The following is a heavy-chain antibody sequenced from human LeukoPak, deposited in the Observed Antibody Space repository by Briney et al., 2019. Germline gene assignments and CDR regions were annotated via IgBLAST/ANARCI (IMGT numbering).Heavy chain of an antibody. D-gene: IGHD5-18*01. J-gene: IGHJ4*02. V-gene: IGHV4-59*01. CDR3: ASRGKYSYGFDY. CDR1: GGSISSYY. Sequence: PLETLSLTCAVYGGSISSYYWSWIRQPPGKGLEWIGHIYYSGSTNYNPSPKSRVTISVDTSKNQFALNLSSVTAAGRAVYYCASRGKYSYGFDYWGQGTPVTVSS. CDR2: IYYSGST.